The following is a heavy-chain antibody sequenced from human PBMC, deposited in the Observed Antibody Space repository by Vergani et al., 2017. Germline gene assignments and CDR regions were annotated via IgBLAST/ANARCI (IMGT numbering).Heavy chain of an antibody. CDR3: AKAKPRKSGYDYPYYDHAMDV. CDR2: ISGSGGST. J-gene: IGHJ6*01. CDR1: GFTFNHYA. Sequence: EVQLLESGGDLVQPGGSLRLSCAASGFTFNHYAMNWVRQAPGQGLEWVSGISGSGGSTYYAGSVKGRFTISRDSSKNTLYLQMNSLSAGDTAVYYCAKAKPRKSGYDYPYYDHAMDVWGQGTTVTVSS. D-gene: IGHD5-12*01. V-gene: IGHV3-23*01.